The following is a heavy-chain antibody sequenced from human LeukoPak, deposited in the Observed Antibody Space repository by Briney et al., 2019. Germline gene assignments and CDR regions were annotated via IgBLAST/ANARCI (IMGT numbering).Heavy chain of an antibody. CDR2: INPNSGAT. CDR3: ARDGERRTPAAAGNGEVNY. CDR1: GYTFTGYY. Sequence: ASVKVSCKASGYTFTGYYIHWMRQAPGQGLKWMGWINPNSGATYYAQMFQGRVTMTRDTSISTAYMELSSLRSDDTAVYYCARDGERRTPAAAGNGEVNYWGQGTLVTVSS. D-gene: IGHD6-13*01. J-gene: IGHJ4*02. V-gene: IGHV1-2*02.